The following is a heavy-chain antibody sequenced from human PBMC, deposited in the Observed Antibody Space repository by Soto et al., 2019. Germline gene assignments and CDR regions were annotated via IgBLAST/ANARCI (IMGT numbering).Heavy chain of an antibody. V-gene: IGHV3-7*03. J-gene: IGHJ6*02. D-gene: IGHD2-8*01. Sequence: GGSLRLSCVASGFISGNYWMSCVRQAPGQGLEWVADIKQDGSEEFYVDAVGGRFTISRENPKNSVYLQMNSLRAEDTAVYYCTRGTDLRFCTGYSCPGIDVWGQGTTVTVSS. CDR1: GFISGNYW. CDR2: IKQDGSEE. CDR3: TRGTDLRFCTGYSCPGIDV.